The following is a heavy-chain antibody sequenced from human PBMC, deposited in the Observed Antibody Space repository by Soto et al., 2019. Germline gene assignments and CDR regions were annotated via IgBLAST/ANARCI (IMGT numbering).Heavy chain of an antibody. CDR1: GGSLSTNP. CDR2: TGSGTGPG. CDR3: ARRDSGGFFRFFDS. Sequence: SVKVSCKASGGSLSTNPVSWVRQAPGQGLEWMGGTGSGTGPGNNAQKFQGRLTVTADKSTSTVYMELTNLSSEDTAVYYCARRDSGGFFRFFDSWGQGTLVTVS. V-gene: IGHV1-69*06. J-gene: IGHJ4*02. D-gene: IGHD2-15*01.